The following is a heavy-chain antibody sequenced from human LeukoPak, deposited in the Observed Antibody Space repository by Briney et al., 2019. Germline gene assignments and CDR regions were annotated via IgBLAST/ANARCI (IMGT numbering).Heavy chain of an antibody. D-gene: IGHD6-19*01. Sequence: GGSLRLSCAASGFTFSNYTMSWVRQAPGKGLEWVSGITDSGGGTYYADSVKGRFTVSRDKSKNTLYLQMNSLRVEDTAVYYCAKIALSWVADTIDYWGQGTLVTVSS. CDR1: GFTFSNYT. CDR3: AKIALSWVADTIDY. CDR2: ITDSGGGT. V-gene: IGHV3-23*01. J-gene: IGHJ4*02.